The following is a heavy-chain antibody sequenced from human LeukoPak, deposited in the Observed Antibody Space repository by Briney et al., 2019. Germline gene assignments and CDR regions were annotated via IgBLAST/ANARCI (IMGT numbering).Heavy chain of an antibody. Sequence: SQTLSLTCTVSGGSISSGSYYWSWIRQPAGKGLEWIGRIYTSGSTNYNPSLKSRVTISVDTSKNQFSLKLSSVTAADTAVYYCARGDVPATAIPFDYWGQGTLVTVSS. CDR1: GGSISSGSYY. CDR2: IYTSGST. J-gene: IGHJ4*02. CDR3: ARGDVPATAIPFDY. V-gene: IGHV4-61*02. D-gene: IGHD2-2*01.